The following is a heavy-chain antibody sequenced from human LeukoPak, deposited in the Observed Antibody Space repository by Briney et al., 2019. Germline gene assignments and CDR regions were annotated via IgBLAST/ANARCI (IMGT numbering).Heavy chain of an antibody. Sequence: GGSLRLSCAASGFTFSSYAMSWVRQAPGKGLEWVSAISSSGGSTYYADSVKGRFTISRDNSKNTLHLQMNSLRAEDTAVYYCATDTGEFLDYWGQGTLVTVSS. CDR1: GFTFSSYA. CDR3: ATDTGEFLDY. V-gene: IGHV3-23*01. D-gene: IGHD3-10*01. J-gene: IGHJ4*02. CDR2: ISSSGGST.